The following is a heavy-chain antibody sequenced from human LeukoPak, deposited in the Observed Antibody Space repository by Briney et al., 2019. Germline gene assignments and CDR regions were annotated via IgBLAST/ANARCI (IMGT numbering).Heavy chain of an antibody. CDR2: ISGSGGST. V-gene: IGHV3-23*01. Sequence: GGSLRLSCAASGFTFSSYAMSWVRQAPGKGLEWVSVISGSGGSTYYADSVKGRFTISRDNSKNTLYVQMNSLRAEDTAIYYCAKDGLHCSSASCYFEYWGQGIPVTVSS. J-gene: IGHJ4*02. CDR1: GFTFSSYA. D-gene: IGHD2-2*01. CDR3: AKDGLHCSSASCYFEY.